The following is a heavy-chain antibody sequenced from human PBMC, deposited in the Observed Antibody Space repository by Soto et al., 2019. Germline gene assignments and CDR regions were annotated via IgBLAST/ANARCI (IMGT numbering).Heavy chain of an antibody. CDR3: ASHSSGSDVGY. V-gene: IGHV3-30-3*01. D-gene: IGHD6-19*01. Sequence: GGSLRLSCAASGFTFSSYAMHWVRQAPGKGLEWVAVISYDGSNKYYADSVKGRFTISRDNSKNTLYLQMNSLRAEDTAVYYCASHSSGSDVGYWGQGTLVTVSS. CDR2: ISYDGSNK. CDR1: GFTFSSYA. J-gene: IGHJ4*02.